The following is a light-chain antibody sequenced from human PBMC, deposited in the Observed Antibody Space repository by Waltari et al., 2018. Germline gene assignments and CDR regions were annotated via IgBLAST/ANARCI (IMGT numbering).Light chain of an antibody. CDR1: QRLTKKY. V-gene: IGKV3-20*01. J-gene: IGKJ2*01. Sequence: VLSQSTVTLSLSPGESATLSCISSQRLTKKYLAWYQQKPGQAPRLLIYGASSRAAGIPDGFSGSGSGTDFTLTISRLEPDDFAVYYCQQYGSSSMYTFGQGTRLEIK. CDR2: GAS. CDR3: QQYGSSSMYT.